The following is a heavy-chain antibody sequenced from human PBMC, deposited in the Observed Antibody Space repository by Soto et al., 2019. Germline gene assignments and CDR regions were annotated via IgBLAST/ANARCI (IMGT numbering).Heavy chain of an antibody. CDR1: GSRFSNYV. J-gene: IGHJ4*02. CDR2: IIPIFNTT. V-gene: IGHV1-69*06. CDR3: AREGRGKKAGYNGLVSLGY. D-gene: IGHD2-2*02. Sequence: QVQLVQSGAEVKTPGSSLKVSCTVSGSRFSNYVISWVRQAPGHGLEWLGRIIPIFNTTQYAQTFQGRVTITAEKATKTAFLELSSLRSDDTAVYYCAREGRGKKAGYNGLVSLGYWGQGTLVTVSS.